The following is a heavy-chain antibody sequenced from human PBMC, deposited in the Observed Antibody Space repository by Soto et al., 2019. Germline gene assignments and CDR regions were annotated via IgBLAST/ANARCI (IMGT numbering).Heavy chain of an antibody. Sequence: SETLSLTCAFSCYSIISGYYWGWIRQPPGKGLEWIGSIYHSGSTYYNPSLKSRVTISVDTSKNQFSLKLSSVTAADTAVYYCARVVRTIFGVVTSMDVWGQGTTVTVSS. CDR3: ARVVRTIFGVVTSMDV. CDR1: CYSIISGYY. J-gene: IGHJ6*02. V-gene: IGHV4-38-2*01. CDR2: IYHSGST. D-gene: IGHD3-3*01.